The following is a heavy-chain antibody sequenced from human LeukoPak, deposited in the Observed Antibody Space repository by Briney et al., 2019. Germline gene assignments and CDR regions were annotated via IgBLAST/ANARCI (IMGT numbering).Heavy chain of an antibody. CDR2: ISAYNGNT. CDR1: GYTFTSYG. CDR3: AREVVTAKPFDY. D-gene: IGHD2-21*02. Sequence: ASVKVSCKASGYTFTSYGISWVRQAPGQGLEWMGWISAYNGNTNYAQKLQGRVTMTTDTSTSTAYMELRSLRSEDTAVYYCAREVVTAKPFDYWGQGTLVTVSS. J-gene: IGHJ4*02. V-gene: IGHV1-18*01.